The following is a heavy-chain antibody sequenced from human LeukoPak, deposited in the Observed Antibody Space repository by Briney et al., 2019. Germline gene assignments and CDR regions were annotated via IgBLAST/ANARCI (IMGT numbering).Heavy chain of an antibody. D-gene: IGHD4-17*01. J-gene: IGHJ3*02. Sequence: ASVKVSCKASGGTFSSYAISWVRQAPGQGLEWMGGIIPIFGTANYAQKFQGRVTITTDESTSTAYMELSSLRSEDTAVYYCARSAYGDYPAAAFDIWGQGTMVTVSS. CDR1: GGTFSSYA. CDR3: ARSAYGDYPAAAFDI. CDR2: IIPIFGTA. V-gene: IGHV1-69*05.